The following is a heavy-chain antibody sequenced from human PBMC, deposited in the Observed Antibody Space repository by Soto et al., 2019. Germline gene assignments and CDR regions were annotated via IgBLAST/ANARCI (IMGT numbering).Heavy chain of an antibody. CDR3: ARNAGYCSGGSCYFWFAIDP. J-gene: IGHJ5*02. V-gene: IGHV1-46*01. Sequence: ASVKVSCKASGYTFTSYYMHWVRQAPGQGLEWMGIINPSGGSTSYAQKFQGRVTMTRDTSTSTVYMELSSLRSEDTAVYYCARNAGYCSGGSCYFWFAIDPWGQGTLVTVSS. CDR1: GYTFTSYY. CDR2: INPSGGST. D-gene: IGHD2-15*01.